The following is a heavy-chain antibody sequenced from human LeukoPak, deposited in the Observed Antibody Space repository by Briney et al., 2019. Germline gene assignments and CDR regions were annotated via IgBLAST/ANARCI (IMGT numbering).Heavy chain of an antibody. CDR1: GFTFSSHA. D-gene: IGHD6-13*01. Sequence: GGSLRLSCAASGFTFSSHAMHWVRQAPGKGLEWVAVISNDGSNKYYADSVKGRFTISRDTSKSTLYLEMNSLRAEDTAVYYCAKDGEIAAFGSGYWGQGTLVTVSS. V-gene: IGHV3-30*04. CDR3: AKDGEIAAFGSGY. CDR2: ISNDGSNK. J-gene: IGHJ4*02.